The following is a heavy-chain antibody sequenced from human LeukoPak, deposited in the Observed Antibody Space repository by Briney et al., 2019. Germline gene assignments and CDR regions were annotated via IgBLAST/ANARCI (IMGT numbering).Heavy chain of an antibody. V-gene: IGHV3-11*04. CDR3: ASRYSPFDF. CDR2: ISSSGSST. CDR1: GFTISDYY. D-gene: IGHD5-18*01. Sequence: PGGSLRLSCAASGFTISDYYMSWIRQAPGKGLEWVSYISSSGSSTFYADSVKGRFTISRDNGKNSLYLQMNSLRVEDTAVYYCASRYSPFDFWGQGTLVTVSS. J-gene: IGHJ4*02.